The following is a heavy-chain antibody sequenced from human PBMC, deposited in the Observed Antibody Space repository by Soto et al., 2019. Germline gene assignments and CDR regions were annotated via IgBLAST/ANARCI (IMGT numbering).Heavy chain of an antibody. Sequence: ELQLVESGGGLVQPGGSLRLSCAASGFTVSSNHMSWVRQAPGKGLEWVSLIYSGGSTYYADSVKGRFTFSRDNSQNTLYLQMNSLRAEETAVYYCAGPGEQHRYWGQGTLVTVSS. J-gene: IGHJ4*02. V-gene: IGHV3-66*01. D-gene: IGHD3-16*01. CDR1: GFTVSSNH. CDR3: AGPGEQHRY. CDR2: IYSGGST.